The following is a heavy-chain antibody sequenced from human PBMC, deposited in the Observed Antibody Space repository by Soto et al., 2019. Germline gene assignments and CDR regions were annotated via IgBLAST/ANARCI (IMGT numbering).Heavy chain of an antibody. CDR3: VAPWLF. CDR1: GLNFSDAW. V-gene: IGHV3-15*05. J-gene: IGHJ4*01. Sequence: GGSLRLSCVASGLNFSDAWMSWVRQAPGKGLEWIGRIKNEGEGGTTDYAAVVKGRFIISRDDSKNTLYLQMNSLTAADTAVYYCVAPWLFWGHGNLVTVSS. CDR2: IKNEGEGGTT. D-gene: IGHD3-10*01.